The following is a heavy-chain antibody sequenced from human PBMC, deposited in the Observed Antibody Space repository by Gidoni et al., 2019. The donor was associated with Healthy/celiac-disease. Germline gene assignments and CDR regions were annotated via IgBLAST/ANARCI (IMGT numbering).Heavy chain of an antibody. Sequence: QVTLKESGPALVKPTQTLTLTCTFSGFSLSTSGMRVSWIRQPPGKALEWLARIDWDDDKFYSTSLKTRLTISKDTSKNQVVLTMTNMDPVDTATYYCARDKVEYSSSSVSIDGHYFDYWGQGTLVTVSS. J-gene: IGHJ4*02. CDR1: GFSLSTSGMR. CDR3: ARDKVEYSSSSVSIDGHYFDY. D-gene: IGHD6-6*01. CDR2: IDWDDDK. V-gene: IGHV2-70*04.